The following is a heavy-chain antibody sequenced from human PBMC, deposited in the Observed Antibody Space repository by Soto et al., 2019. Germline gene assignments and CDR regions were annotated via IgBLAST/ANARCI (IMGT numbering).Heavy chain of an antibody. D-gene: IGHD3-16*02. Sequence: PSETLSLTCTVSGGSISSYYWSWIRQPPGKGLEWIGYIYYSGSTNYNPSLKSRVTISVDTSKNQFSLKLSSVTAADTAVYYCARLYGLDAFDIWAKGQWSPSPQ. V-gene: IGHV4-59*08. CDR1: GGSISSYY. CDR2: IYYSGST. CDR3: ARLYGLDAFDI. J-gene: IGHJ3*02.